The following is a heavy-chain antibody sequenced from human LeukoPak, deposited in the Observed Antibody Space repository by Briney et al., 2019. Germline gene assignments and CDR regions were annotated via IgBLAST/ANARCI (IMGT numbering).Heavy chain of an antibody. CDR2: ISWNSGSI. Sequence: PGGSLRLSCAASGFTFSSYVMNWVRQAPGKGLEWVSGISWNSGSIGYADSVKGRFTISRDNAKNSLYLQMNSLRAEDTALYYCAKSGYYSGGGFDYWGQGTLVTVSS. CDR3: AKSGYYSGGGFDY. CDR1: GFTFSSYV. J-gene: IGHJ4*02. V-gene: IGHV3-9*01. D-gene: IGHD3-22*01.